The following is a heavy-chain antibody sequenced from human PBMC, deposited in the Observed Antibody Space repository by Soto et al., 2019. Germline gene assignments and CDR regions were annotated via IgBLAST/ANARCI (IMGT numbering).Heavy chain of an antibody. Sequence: XVSLRLSCAASGFSFSDYAMSWVRQAPGKGLEWVSVISESGGSTHYADSVRGRFTVSRDNSKNSLSLRMNSLRDEDTAVYFCAKRSPYSSGWYSPIFDYWGQGALVTVSS. CDR3: AKRSPYSSGWYSPIFDY. CDR2: ISESGGST. D-gene: IGHD6-13*01. V-gene: IGHV3-23*01. J-gene: IGHJ4*02. CDR1: GFSFSDYA.